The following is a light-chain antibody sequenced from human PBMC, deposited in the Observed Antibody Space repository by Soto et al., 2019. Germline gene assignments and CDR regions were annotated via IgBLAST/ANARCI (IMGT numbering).Light chain of an antibody. CDR3: HQYNIWPPIS. Sequence: EIAMTQSPATLSVSPGEGATLSCMPSQSVSSNLAWYQQKPGQAPRLLIYGAYTRAAGVPARFSGSGSGTEFTLTITSLQSEDSALYYCHQYNIWPPISFGQGTRLEI. V-gene: IGKV3-15*01. CDR2: GAY. CDR1: QSVSSN. J-gene: IGKJ5*01.